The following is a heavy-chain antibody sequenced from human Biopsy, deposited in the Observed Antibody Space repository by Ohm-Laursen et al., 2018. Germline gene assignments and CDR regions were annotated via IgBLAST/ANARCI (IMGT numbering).Heavy chain of an antibody. J-gene: IGHJ3*01. CDR3: VKDGGQTAPYSFEV. V-gene: IGHV3-33*06. CDR2: IWSSATYK. D-gene: IGHD3-16*01. Sequence: SLRLSCTASGFSFSDHNMHWVRQAPGKGLVWVAFIWSSATYKAYADSVKGRFTVSRVNSKNTVYLQMNSLSVDDTAIYSCVKDGGQTAPYSFEVWGQGTMVTVSS. CDR1: GFSFSDHN.